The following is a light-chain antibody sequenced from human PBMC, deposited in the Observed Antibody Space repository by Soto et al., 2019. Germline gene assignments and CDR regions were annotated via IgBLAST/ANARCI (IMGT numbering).Light chain of an antibody. CDR2: AAS. CDR3: QQSYSTPPT. J-gene: IGKJ1*01. CDR1: QSISSY. Sequence: DIQMTQSPSSLSASVGDRVTITCRASQSISSYLNWYQQKPGKAPKLLIYAASSLQSGVPSRFSGSGSGTDFTLTISSLQPEDFATYYCQQSYSTPPTFGQGTKVELQ. V-gene: IGKV1-39*01.